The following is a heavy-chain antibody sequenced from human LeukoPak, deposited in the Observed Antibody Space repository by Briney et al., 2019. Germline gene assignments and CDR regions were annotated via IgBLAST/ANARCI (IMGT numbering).Heavy chain of an antibody. Sequence: SETLSLTCTVPGGSISSYYWSWIRQPPGKGLEWIGDIHYSGSTNYNPSLKSRVTISVDTSKNQFSLKLTSVTAADTAVYYCARWGSYSSSSTFGYWGQGTLVTVSS. CDR2: IHYSGST. V-gene: IGHV4-59*01. J-gene: IGHJ4*02. CDR1: GGSISSYY. D-gene: IGHD6-6*01. CDR3: ARWGSYSSSSTFGY.